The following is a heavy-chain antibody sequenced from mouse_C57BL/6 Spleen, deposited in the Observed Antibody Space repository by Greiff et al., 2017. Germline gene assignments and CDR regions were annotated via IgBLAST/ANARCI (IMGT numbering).Heavy chain of an antibody. D-gene: IGHD2-3*01. CDR3: ARYDCYDGGLAY. CDR1: GYTFTSYW. Sequence: QVQLQQPGAELVKPGASVKLSCKASGYTFTSYWMHWVKQRPGQGLEWIGMIHPNSGSTNYNVKFKSKATLTVDKSSSTAYMQLSSLTSEDSAVYYSARYDCYDGGLAYWGQVTLVTVSA. J-gene: IGHJ3*01. CDR2: IHPNSGST. V-gene: IGHV1-64*01.